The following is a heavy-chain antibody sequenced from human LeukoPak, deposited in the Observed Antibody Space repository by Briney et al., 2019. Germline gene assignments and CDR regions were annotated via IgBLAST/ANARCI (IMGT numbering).Heavy chain of an antibody. CDR1: GYTFTGYY. V-gene: IGHV1-2*02. D-gene: IGHD2/OR15-2a*01. J-gene: IGHJ4*02. Sequence: ASVKVSCKASGYTFTGYYMHWVRQAPGQGMEWMGWINPNSGGTNYAQKFQGRVTMTRDTSISTAYMELSRLRSDDTVVYYSARGFDLLADYWGEGTLVTVSS. CDR3: ARGFDLLADY. CDR2: INPNSGGT.